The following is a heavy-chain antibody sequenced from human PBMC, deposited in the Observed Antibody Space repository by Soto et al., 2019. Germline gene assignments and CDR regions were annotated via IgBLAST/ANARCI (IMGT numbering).Heavy chain of an antibody. Sequence: HPGGSLRLSCVASGFTFSTYVMSWVRQAPGKGLEWVSTFSRSGGTTYYADSVKGRFTISRDISKNTVYLQMNNLRAEDTAIYYCKKGPLGVPAAQHWGQGTLVTVSS. V-gene: IGHV3-23*01. CDR1: GFTFSTYV. J-gene: IGHJ4*02. D-gene: IGHD2-2*01. CDR2: FSRSGGTT. CDR3: KKGPLGVPAAQH.